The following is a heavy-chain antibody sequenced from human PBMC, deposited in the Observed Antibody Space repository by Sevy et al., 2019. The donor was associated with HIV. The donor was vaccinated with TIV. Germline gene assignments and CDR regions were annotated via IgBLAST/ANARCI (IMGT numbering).Heavy chain of an antibody. D-gene: IGHD4-17*01. CDR2: IFHSGNT. J-gene: IGHJ3*01. Sequence: SETLSLTCAVSGGSINSGSYSWNWIRQPPGKGLEWIGYIFHSGNTYYNPSLKSRVTISVDRSKNQFSLKMTSVTAADTAVYYCARDGGTVTSPGVFDVWGQGTMVTVSS. CDR1: GGSINSGSYS. CDR3: ARDGGTVTSPGVFDV. V-gene: IGHV4-30-2*01.